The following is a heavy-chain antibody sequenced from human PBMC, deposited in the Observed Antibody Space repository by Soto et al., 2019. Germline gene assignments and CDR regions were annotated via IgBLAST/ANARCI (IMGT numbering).Heavy chain of an antibody. D-gene: IGHD3-3*01. CDR3: ERDLGYYDFWSGYFGYYYYGMDV. Sequence: ASVKVSCKASGYTFTSYGISWVRQAPGQGREWMGWISAYNGNTNYAQKLQGRVTMTTDTSTSTAYMELRSLRSDDTAVYYCERDLGYYDFWSGYFGYYYYGMDVWGQGTPVTVS. V-gene: IGHV1-18*01. CDR1: GYTFTSYG. J-gene: IGHJ6*02. CDR2: ISAYNGNT.